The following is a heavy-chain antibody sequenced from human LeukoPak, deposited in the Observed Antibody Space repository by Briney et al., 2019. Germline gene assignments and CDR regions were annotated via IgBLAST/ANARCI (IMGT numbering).Heavy chain of an antibody. V-gene: IGHV3-23*01. Sequence: GGSLRLSCAASGFTFSSYGMSWVRQAPGKGLEWVSAISGSGGSTYYADSAKGRFTISRDNSKNTLYLQMNSLRAEDTAVYYCAGISLVRGYYYYYMDVWGKGTTVTISS. CDR3: AGISLVRGYYYYYMDV. CDR1: GFTFSSYG. J-gene: IGHJ6*03. D-gene: IGHD3-10*01. CDR2: ISGSGGST.